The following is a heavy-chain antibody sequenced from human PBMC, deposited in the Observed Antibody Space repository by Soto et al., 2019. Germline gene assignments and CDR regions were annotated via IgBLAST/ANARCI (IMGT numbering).Heavy chain of an antibody. V-gene: IGHV4-59*01. J-gene: IGHJ4*02. CDR3: ASGGRCSGGSCLPLYYFDY. CDR1: GGSISSYY. CDR2: IYYSGST. D-gene: IGHD2-15*01. Sequence: TLSLTCTVSGGSISSYYWSWIRQPPGKGLEWIGYIYYSGSTNYNPSLKSRVTISVDTSKNQFSLKLSSVTAADTAVYYCASGGRCSGGSCLPLYYFDYWGQGTLVTVSS.